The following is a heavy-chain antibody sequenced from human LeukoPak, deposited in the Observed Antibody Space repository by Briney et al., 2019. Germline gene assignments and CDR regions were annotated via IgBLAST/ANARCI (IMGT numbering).Heavy chain of an antibody. CDR3: ARDDWGPGIPLLY. CDR1: GFTVTSSY. D-gene: IGHD7-27*01. Sequence: GGSLRLSCAASGFTVTSSYMNWVRQAPGKGLEWVSIVYSDGTTYYADSVKGRFTISRDNSKNTLFLQMNRLRAEDTAVYYCARDDWGPGIPLLYWGQGTLVTVSS. CDR2: VYSDGTT. J-gene: IGHJ4*02. V-gene: IGHV3-66*01.